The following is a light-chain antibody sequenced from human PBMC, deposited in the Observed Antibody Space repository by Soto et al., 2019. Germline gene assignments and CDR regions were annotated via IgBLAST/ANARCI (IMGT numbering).Light chain of an antibody. Sequence: DIQLTQSPSFLSASVGDRVTITCRASQVISSYLSWFQQKPGKAPNLLIYGASTLQSGVPSRFSGSGSGTEFTLTISSLQPEDFATYFCQQLHSFPRTFGPGTRVEIK. V-gene: IGKV1-9*01. CDR2: GAS. J-gene: IGKJ3*01. CDR1: QVISSY. CDR3: QQLHSFPRT.